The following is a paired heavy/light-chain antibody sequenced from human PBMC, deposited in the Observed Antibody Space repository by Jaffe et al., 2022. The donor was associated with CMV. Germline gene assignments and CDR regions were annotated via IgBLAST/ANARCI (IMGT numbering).Light chain of an antibody. Sequence: DIQMTQSPSTLSASVGDRVTITCRASQSISNLLAWYQQKPGKAPKLLIYMASSLQSGVPSYFSGSGSGTKFTLTISSLQPDDFATYYCQQYHGSPFTFGPGTKVDI. CDR1: QSISNL. V-gene: IGKV1-5*03. CDR2: MAS. CDR3: QQYHGSPFT. J-gene: IGKJ3*01.
Heavy chain of an antibody. Sequence: EVQLVESGGGLFQPGRSLRLSCTASGFTFGDYTMNWVRQAPGKGLEWVGFIRSKSFGETTEYAASVKGRFAISRDDSRSISYLQMNGLKSEDTAIYYCIKSKGKLSGSLEYWGQGALVTVSS. J-gene: IGHJ4*02. D-gene: IGHD3-3*01. CDR1: GFTFGDYT. CDR3: IKSKGKLSGSLEY. V-gene: IGHV3-49*04. CDR2: IRSKSFGETT.